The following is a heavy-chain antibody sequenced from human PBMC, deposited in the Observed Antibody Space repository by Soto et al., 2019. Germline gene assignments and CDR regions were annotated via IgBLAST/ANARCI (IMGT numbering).Heavy chain of an antibody. Sequence: LSLTCAVSGYSISSGNYCAWIRQPPGRGLEWIGSLYHIGSTHYNTSLKSRVTISVDTSKNHFSLELSSVTAADTAIYYCRSSTSCYDESCVDVWGQGTMVTVSS. J-gene: IGHJ6*02. V-gene: IGHV4-38-2*01. CDR1: GYSISSGNY. CDR3: RSSTSCYDESCVDV. CDR2: LYHIGST. D-gene: IGHD2-2*01.